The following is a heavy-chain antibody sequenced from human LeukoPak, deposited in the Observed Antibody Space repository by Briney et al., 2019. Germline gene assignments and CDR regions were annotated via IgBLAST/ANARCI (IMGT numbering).Heavy chain of an antibody. D-gene: IGHD6-13*01. CDR3: ARVSHSSSWYGSYYYYYGMDV. J-gene: IGHJ6*02. Sequence: GGSLRLSCAASGFTFSSYWMSWVRQAPGKGLGWVANIKQDGSEKYYVDSVKGRFTISRDNAKNSLYLQMNSLRAEDTAVYYCARVSHSSSWYGSYYYYYGMDVWGQGTTVTVSS. CDR1: GFTFSSYW. CDR2: IKQDGSEK. V-gene: IGHV3-7*04.